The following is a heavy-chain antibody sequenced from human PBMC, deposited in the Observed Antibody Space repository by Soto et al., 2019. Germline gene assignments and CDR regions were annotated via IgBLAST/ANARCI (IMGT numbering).Heavy chain of an antibody. CDR1: GFTFSSYA. CDR2: ISGSGGST. Sequence: PGGSLRLSCAASGFTFSSYAMSWVRQAPGKGLEWVSAISGSGGSTYYADSVKGRFTISRDNSKNTLYLQMNSLRAEDTAVYYCAKDTAAAGTLSNWFDPWGQGTLVTVSS. J-gene: IGHJ5*02. CDR3: AKDTAAAGTLSNWFDP. V-gene: IGHV3-23*01. D-gene: IGHD6-13*01.